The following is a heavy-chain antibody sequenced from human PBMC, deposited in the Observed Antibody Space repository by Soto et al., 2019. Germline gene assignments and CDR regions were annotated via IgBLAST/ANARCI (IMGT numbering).Heavy chain of an antibody. J-gene: IGHJ5*02. CDR2: VSGDNGHT. D-gene: IGHD2-15*01. CDR1: GYTFTTHG. Sequence: QVQLVQSGAEVKKPGASVKVSCKASGYTFTTHGISWVRQAPGQGLEWMGWVSGDNGHTNYAQSLHGRVTMTTDTSKNTAYMELRSLRSDDTAVYYCARDLGYCRSGTCYREWFDPWGQGTLVTVSS. CDR3: ARDLGYCRSGTCYREWFDP. V-gene: IGHV1-18*01.